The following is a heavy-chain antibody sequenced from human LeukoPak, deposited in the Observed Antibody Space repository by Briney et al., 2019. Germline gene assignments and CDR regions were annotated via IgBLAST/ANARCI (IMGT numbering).Heavy chain of an antibody. D-gene: IGHD2-2*01. CDR2: IYYSGTT. CDR1: GGSISTYY. J-gene: IGHJ4*02. V-gene: IGHV4-59*08. CDR3: ARRGRSSTDPVEF. Sequence: SETLSLTCTVSGGSISTYYWSWSRQPPGKGLEWIGYIYYSGTTKYSTSLKSRVTISLDAPKNQISLRLTSVTAADTAVYYCARRGRSSTDPVEFWGQGTLVAVSS.